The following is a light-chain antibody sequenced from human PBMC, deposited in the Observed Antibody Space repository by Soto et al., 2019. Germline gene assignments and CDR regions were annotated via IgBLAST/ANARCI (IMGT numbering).Light chain of an antibody. CDR2: KAS. CDR3: QQYNSYSPIT. Sequence: DIQMTQSPSTLSASVGDRVTITCRASQSISTWLAWYQQKPGKAPKLLIYKASSLESGVPSRFSGSGSGTEFTLTINSLQPDDFATYYCQQYNSYSPITFGQGTRL. CDR1: QSISTW. J-gene: IGKJ5*01. V-gene: IGKV1-5*03.